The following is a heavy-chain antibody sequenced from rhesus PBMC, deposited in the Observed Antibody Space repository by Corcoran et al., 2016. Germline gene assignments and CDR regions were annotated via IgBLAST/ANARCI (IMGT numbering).Heavy chain of an antibody. Sequence: QVQLQESGPGLVKPSETLSLTCAVSGGSISDDYYWSWIRQPPGKGLEWIGFIYGSGGGTNSNHSLKNRVTISIDPSKNQFSLKLSSVTAADTAVYYCARDGSMNTVTTPYDYWGQGVLVTVSS. CDR3: ARDGSMNTVTTPYDY. V-gene: IGHV4-106*01. D-gene: IGHD4-23*01. CDR2: IYGSGGGT. J-gene: IGHJ4*01. CDR1: GGSISDDYY.